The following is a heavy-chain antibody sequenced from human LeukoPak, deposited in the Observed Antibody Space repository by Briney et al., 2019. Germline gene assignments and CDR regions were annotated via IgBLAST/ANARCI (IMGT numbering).Heavy chain of an antibody. J-gene: IGHJ4*02. D-gene: IGHD3-22*01. V-gene: IGHV3-33*08. Sequence: PGGSLRLSCAASGFSFSNYWMTWVRQAPGKGLEWVAVIWYDGSNKYYADSVKGRFTISRDNSKNTLYLQMDSLRAEDTAVYYCVRGDYFDSSGKLDYWGQGTLVTVSS. CDR3: VRGDYFDSSGKLDY. CDR2: IWYDGSNK. CDR1: GFSFSNYW.